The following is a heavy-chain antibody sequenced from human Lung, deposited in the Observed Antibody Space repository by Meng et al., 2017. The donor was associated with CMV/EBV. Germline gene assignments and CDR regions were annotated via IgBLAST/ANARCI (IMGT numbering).Heavy chain of an antibody. CDR2: IYYSGST. V-gene: IGHV4-39*07. CDR1: GGSISSSSYY. CDR3: ATIAAAERNGMDV. D-gene: IGHD6-13*01. Sequence: SXTLSLTCTVSGGSISSSSYYWGWIRQPPGKGLEWIGSIYYSGSTYYNPSLKSRVTISVDTSKNQFSLKLSSVTAADTAVYYCATIAAAERNGMDVWGQGTXVTGYS. J-gene: IGHJ6*01.